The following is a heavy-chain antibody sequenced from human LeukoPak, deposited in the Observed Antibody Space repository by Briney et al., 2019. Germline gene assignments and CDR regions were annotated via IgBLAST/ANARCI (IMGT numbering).Heavy chain of an antibody. CDR3: AAETVAGTLDY. V-gene: IGHV4-4*02. J-gene: IGHJ4*02. CDR1: GGSISSSNW. Sequence: PSETLSLTCAVSGGSISSSNWWSWVRQPPGKGLEWIGEIYHSGSTNYNPSLKSRVTISVDTSKNHFSLHLNSVTAADTAVYYCAAETVAGTLDYWGQGTPVIVSS. CDR2: IYHSGST. D-gene: IGHD6-19*01.